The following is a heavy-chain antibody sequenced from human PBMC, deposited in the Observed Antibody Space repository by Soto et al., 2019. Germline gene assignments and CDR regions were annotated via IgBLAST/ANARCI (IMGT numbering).Heavy chain of an antibody. CDR2: IYPGDSDT. Sequence: PGESLKISCKGSGYSVTSYWIGWVRQMPGKGLEWMGIIYPGDSDTRYSPSFQGQVTISADKSISTAYLQWSSLKASDTAMYYCARTNYDILTGYLLPLYYYMDVWGKGTTVTVSS. V-gene: IGHV5-51*01. J-gene: IGHJ6*03. D-gene: IGHD3-9*01. CDR3: ARTNYDILTGYLLPLYYYMDV. CDR1: GYSVTSYW.